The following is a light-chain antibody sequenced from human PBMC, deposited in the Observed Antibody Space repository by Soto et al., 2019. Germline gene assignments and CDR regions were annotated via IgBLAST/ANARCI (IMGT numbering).Light chain of an antibody. CDR1: SSDVGGYNY. CDR3: SSYTSSSTYV. V-gene: IGLV2-14*01. CDR2: DVS. Sequence: QSALTQPASVSGSPGQSITISCTGTSSDVGGYNYVSWYQQHPGKAPKLMIYDVSNRPSGVSNRFSGSKSGNTASLTISGHQAEDAADYYCSSYTSSSTYVFGTGTKLTVL. J-gene: IGLJ1*01.